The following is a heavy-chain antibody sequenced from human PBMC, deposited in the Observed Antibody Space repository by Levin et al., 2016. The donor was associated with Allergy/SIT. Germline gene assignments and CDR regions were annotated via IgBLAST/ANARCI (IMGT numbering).Heavy chain of an antibody. J-gene: IGHJ4*02. D-gene: IGHD3-3*01. V-gene: IGHV1-18*01. CDR3: ARDVDFVPDY. Sequence: WVRQAPGQGLEWMGWISTYNADRNYAQKFQGRVTMTTDTSTSTAYMELRSLRSDDTAVYYCARDVDFVPDYWGQGTLVTVSS. CDR2: ISTYNADR.